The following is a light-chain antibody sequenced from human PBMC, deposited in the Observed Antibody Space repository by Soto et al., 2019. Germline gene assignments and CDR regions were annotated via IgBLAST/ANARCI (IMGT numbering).Light chain of an antibody. Sequence: DIQMTQSPSTLSASVGDRVTITCRASQTISTWLAWYQQKPGKAPQLLIYDASSLKSGVPARFSGSGSGTQFTLTISSLQPDDFATYYCQQYNSYSYTVGQGTKVDIK. V-gene: IGKV1-5*01. CDR2: DAS. CDR1: QTISTW. CDR3: QQYNSYSYT. J-gene: IGKJ2*01.